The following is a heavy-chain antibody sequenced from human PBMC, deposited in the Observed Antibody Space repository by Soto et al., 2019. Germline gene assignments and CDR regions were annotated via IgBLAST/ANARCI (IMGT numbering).Heavy chain of an antibody. J-gene: IGHJ4*02. Sequence: EVKLVESGGGLVQPGSSLRLSCVASGFTSDDYAMHWVRQAPGKGLEWVAGIYWNSNRIDYGDSVKGRFTISRDNAEKSLYLQMNSLRPEDTAMYFCLKDVMPGGADCWGQGTLVTVSS. D-gene: IGHD3-16*01. V-gene: IGHV3-9*02. CDR1: GFTSDDYA. CDR2: IYWNSNRI. CDR3: LKDVMPGGADC.